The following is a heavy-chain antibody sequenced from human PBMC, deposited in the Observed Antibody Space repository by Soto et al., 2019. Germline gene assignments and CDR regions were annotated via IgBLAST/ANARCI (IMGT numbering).Heavy chain of an antibody. J-gene: IGHJ6*02. CDR1: GGSISSGGYS. CDR2: IYHSGST. V-gene: IGHV4-30-2*01. CDR3: ARGGDYDFWSGYYNHGMDV. D-gene: IGHD3-3*01. Sequence: QLQLQESGSGLVKPSQTLSLTCAVSGGSISSGGYSWSWIRQPPGKGLEWIGYIYHSGSTYYNPSLKGRVTISVDRSKNQFSLKLSSVTAADTAVYYCARGGDYDFWSGYYNHGMDVWGQGTTVTVSS.